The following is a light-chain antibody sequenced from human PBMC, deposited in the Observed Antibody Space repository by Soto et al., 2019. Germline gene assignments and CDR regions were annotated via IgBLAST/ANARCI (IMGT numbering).Light chain of an antibody. CDR1: SSDAGGYNY. V-gene: IGLV2-14*01. CDR3: SSYTTSTTPYV. J-gene: IGLJ1*01. CDR2: EVT. Sequence: QSVLTQPASVSGSPGQSITISCTGASSDAGGYNYVSWYQQHPGKAPKLLIYEVTNRPSGVSNRFSGSKSGNTASLTISGLRAEDEADYYCSSYTTSTTPYVFGTGTKVTVL.